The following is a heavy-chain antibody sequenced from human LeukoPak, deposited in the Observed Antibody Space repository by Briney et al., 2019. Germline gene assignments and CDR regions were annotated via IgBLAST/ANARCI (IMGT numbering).Heavy chain of an antibody. D-gene: IGHD3-9*01. Sequence: PGGSLRLSCAASGFTFSSYGMHWVRQAPGKGLEWVAVISYDGSNRYYADSVKGRFTISRDNSKNTLYLQMNSLRAEDTAVYYCAKDFAWFWGQGTLVPVSS. CDR1: GFTFSSYG. J-gene: IGHJ4*02. V-gene: IGHV3-30*18. CDR3: AKDFAWF. CDR2: ISYDGSNR.